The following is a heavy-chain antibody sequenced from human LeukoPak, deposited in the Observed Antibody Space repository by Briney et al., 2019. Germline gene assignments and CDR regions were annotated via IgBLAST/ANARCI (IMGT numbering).Heavy chain of an antibody. CDR2: ISYDGHNK. V-gene: IGHV3-30*18. D-gene: IGHD4-17*01. CDR1: GFTFNSYG. J-gene: IGHJ6*02. CDR3: TKGHGYGDFGYYYYGMDV. Sequence: GGSLRLSCATSGFTFNSYGMNWVRQAPGKGLEWVAVISYDGHNKFYGDSVKGRFTISRDDSQKTVHLQMNRLRAEDTAVYYCTKGHGYGDFGYYYYGMDVWGQGTTVTVSS.